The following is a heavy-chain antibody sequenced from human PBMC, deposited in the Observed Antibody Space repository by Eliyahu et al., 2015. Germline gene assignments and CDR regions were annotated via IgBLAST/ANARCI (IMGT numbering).Heavy chain of an antibody. Sequence: EVQLLESGGNLVQPGGSLRLSCAASGFTFSSYAMAWVRQAPGKGLEWVSSITAGVGNTYYANSVKGRFSISRDNSKSTLYLQMNSLRAEDAAVYYCAKVVSSNWDSFDYWGQGTLVTVSS. V-gene: IGHV3-23*01. CDR1: GFTFSSYA. D-gene: IGHD6-13*01. J-gene: IGHJ4*02. CDR2: ITAGVGNT. CDR3: AKVVSSNWDSFDY.